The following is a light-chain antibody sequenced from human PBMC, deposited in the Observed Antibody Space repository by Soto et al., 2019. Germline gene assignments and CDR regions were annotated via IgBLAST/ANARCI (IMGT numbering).Light chain of an antibody. J-gene: IGLJ1*01. V-gene: IGLV2-14*01. CDR2: DVS. Sequence: QSVLTQPASVSGSPGQSITISCTGTSSDIGGYNYVSWYQQHPGKAPKLMIYDVSNRPSGVSNRFSGSKSGNTASLTISGLQAEDEANYYCYSYTGSITYVFGTGTMVTVL. CDR1: SSDIGGYNY. CDR3: YSYTGSITYV.